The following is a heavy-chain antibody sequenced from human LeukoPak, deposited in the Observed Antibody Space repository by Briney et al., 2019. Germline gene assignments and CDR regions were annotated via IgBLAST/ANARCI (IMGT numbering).Heavy chain of an antibody. CDR1: GFTFDDYA. CDR3: AKAQYSSGWYYFDY. V-gene: IGHV3-9*03. Sequence: GGSLRLSCAASGFTFDDYAMHWVRQAPGKGLEWVSGISWNSGSIGYADSVKGRFTISRDYAKNSLYLQMNSLRAEDMALYYCAKAQYSSGWYYFDYWGQGTLVTVSS. J-gene: IGHJ4*02. CDR2: ISWNSGSI. D-gene: IGHD6-19*01.